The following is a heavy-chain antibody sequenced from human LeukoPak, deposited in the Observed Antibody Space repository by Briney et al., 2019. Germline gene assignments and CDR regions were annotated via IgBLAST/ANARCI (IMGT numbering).Heavy chain of an antibody. D-gene: IGHD6-13*01. Sequence: PGGSLRLSCAASGFTFSSYAMHWVRQAPGKGLEWVAVISYDGSNKYYADSVKGRFAISRDNSKNTLYLQMNSLRAEDTAVYYCAIIPRAAAGPSARNPFHYWGQGTLVTVSS. V-gene: IGHV3-30*09. CDR1: GFTFSSYA. J-gene: IGHJ4*02. CDR2: ISYDGSNK. CDR3: AIIPRAAAGPSARNPFHY.